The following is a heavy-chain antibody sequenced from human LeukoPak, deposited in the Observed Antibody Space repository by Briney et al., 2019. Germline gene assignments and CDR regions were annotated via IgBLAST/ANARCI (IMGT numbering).Heavy chain of an antibody. Sequence: SETLSLTCTVSGGSIGSSSYYWGWIRQPPGKGLEWIGSIYYSGSTYYNPSLKSRVTISVDTSKNQFSLKLSSVTAADTAVYYCARHGDSSSWSFYYYYGMDVWGQGTTVTVSS. D-gene: IGHD6-13*01. CDR1: GGSIGSSSYY. CDR3: ARHGDSSSWSFYYYYGMDV. CDR2: IYYSGST. V-gene: IGHV4-39*01. J-gene: IGHJ6*02.